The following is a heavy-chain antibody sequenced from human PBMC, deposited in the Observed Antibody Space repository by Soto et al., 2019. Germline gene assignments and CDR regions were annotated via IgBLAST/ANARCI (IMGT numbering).Heavy chain of an antibody. CDR2: ISSSSSYI. V-gene: IGHV3-21*01. Sequence: GGSLRLSCATSGFTFSSYSMNWVRQAPGKGLEWVSSISSSSSYIYYADSVKGRFTISRDNAKNSLYLQMDSLRAEDTAVYYCARGRGIAVAGYGMDVWGQGTTVTVSS. CDR1: GFTFSSYS. J-gene: IGHJ6*02. D-gene: IGHD6-19*01. CDR3: ARGRGIAVAGYGMDV.